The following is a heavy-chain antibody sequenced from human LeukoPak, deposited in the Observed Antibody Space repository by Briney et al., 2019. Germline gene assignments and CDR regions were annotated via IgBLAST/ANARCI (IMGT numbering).Heavy chain of an antibody. J-gene: IGHJ4*02. Sequence: PGGSLRLSRAASGFTFSSYSMSWVRQAPGEGLEWVSAISRSGDSTYYRDSVKGRFTISRDNSKNTLYLHMSSLSAEDTAVYYCAKRRESGIGSLYYFDSWGQGTLVTVSS. CDR2: ISRSGDST. V-gene: IGHV3-23*01. CDR1: GFTFSSYS. D-gene: IGHD1-14*01. CDR3: AKRRESGIGSLYYFDS.